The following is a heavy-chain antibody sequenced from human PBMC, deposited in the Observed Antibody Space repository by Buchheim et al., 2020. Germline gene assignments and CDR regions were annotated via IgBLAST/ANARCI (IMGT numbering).Heavy chain of an antibody. D-gene: IGHD6-19*01. CDR2: INHSGST. CDR3: ARGRGQWLVHNSPFDY. Sequence: QVQLQQWGAGLLKPSETLSLTCAVYGGSFSGYYWSWIRQPPGKGLEWIGEINHSGSTTYNPPLKSRGTISVDTSKNQFSPKLSSVTAADTAVYYCARGRGQWLVHNSPFDYWGQGTL. J-gene: IGHJ4*02. V-gene: IGHV4-34*01. CDR1: GGSFSGYY.